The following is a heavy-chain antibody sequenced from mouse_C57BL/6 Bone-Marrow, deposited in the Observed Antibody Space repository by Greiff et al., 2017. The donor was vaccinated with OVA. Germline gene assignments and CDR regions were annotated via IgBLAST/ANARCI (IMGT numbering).Heavy chain of an antibody. CDR2: IRNKANGYTT. Sequence: EVKLMESGGGLVQPGGSLSLSCAASGFTFTDYYMSWVRQPPGKALEWLGFIRNKANGYTTEYSASVKGRFTISRDNSQSILYLQMNALRAEDSATYYCASHDYDAMDYWGQGTSVTVSS. CDR3: ASHDYDAMDY. CDR1: GFTFTDYY. J-gene: IGHJ4*01. V-gene: IGHV7-3*01.